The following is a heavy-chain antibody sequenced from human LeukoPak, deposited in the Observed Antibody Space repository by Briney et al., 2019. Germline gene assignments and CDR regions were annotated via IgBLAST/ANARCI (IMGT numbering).Heavy chain of an antibody. V-gene: IGHV4-34*01. CDR3: ARGGSSGWYHKVWYFDL. CDR1: GGSFSGYY. D-gene: IGHD6-19*01. J-gene: IGHJ2*01. Sequence: SETLSLTCAVYGGSFSGYYWSWIRQPPGKGLEWIGEINHSGSTNYNPSLKSRVTISVDTSKNQFSLKLSSVTAADTAVYYCARGGSSGWYHKVWYFDLWGRGTLVTVSS. CDR2: INHSGST.